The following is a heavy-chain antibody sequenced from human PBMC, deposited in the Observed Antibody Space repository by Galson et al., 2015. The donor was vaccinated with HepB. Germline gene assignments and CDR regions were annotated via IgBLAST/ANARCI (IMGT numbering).Heavy chain of an antibody. CDR1: GFTFSSYG. CDR3: AKDPYYYDSSGYYYYFDY. CDR2: ISYDGSNE. D-gene: IGHD3-22*01. V-gene: IGHV3-30*18. J-gene: IGHJ4*02. Sequence: SLRLSCAASGFTFSSYGMHWVRQAPGKGLEWVAVISYDGSNEYYADSVKGRFTISRDNSKNTLYLQMNSLRAEDTAVYYCAKDPYYYDSSGYYYYFDYWGQGTLVTVSS.